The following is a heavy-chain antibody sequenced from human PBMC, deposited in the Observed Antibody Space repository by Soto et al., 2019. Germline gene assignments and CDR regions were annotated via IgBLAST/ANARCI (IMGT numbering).Heavy chain of an antibody. CDR1: GGSISSGGYY. Sequence: QVQLQESGPGLVKPSQTLSLTCTVSGGSISSGGYYWRWIRQHPGKGLEWIGYIYYSGSSYYNPSLKRRVTISADTSKNQFSLKLSSVTAADTAVYYCARVRCGSTSCYRFDYWGQGTLVTVSS. CDR3: ARVRCGSTSCYRFDY. D-gene: IGHD2-2*01. CDR2: IYYSGSS. J-gene: IGHJ4*02. V-gene: IGHV4-31*03.